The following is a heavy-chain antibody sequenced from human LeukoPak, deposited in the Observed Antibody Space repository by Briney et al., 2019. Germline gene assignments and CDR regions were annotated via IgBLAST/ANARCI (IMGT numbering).Heavy chain of an antibody. J-gene: IGHJ4*02. CDR3: ARGDSFDY. Sequence: GSLRLSCTASGFTFGDYAMSWIRQPPGKGLEWIGEINHSGSTNYNPSLKSRVTISVDTSKNQFSLKLSSVTAADTAVYYCARGDSFDYWGQGTLVTVSS. CDR2: INHSGST. CDR1: GFTFGDYA. V-gene: IGHV4-34*01.